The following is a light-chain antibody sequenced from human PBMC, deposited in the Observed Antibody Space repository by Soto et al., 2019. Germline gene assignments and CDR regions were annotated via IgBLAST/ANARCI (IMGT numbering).Light chain of an antibody. J-gene: IGKJ1*01. Sequence: IQLTQSPSSLSASVGDRVTITCRASQGISSYLGWYQQKPGKAPNLLIYDASTLHSGVPSRFSGGGSGTDFTLTISSLQPEDFATYYCQQSYSTPRTFGQGTKVDI. CDR2: DAS. CDR3: QQSYSTPRT. V-gene: IGKV1-9*01. CDR1: QGISSY.